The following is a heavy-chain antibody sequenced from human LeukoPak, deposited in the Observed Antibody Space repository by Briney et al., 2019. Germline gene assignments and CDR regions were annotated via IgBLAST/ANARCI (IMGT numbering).Heavy chain of an antibody. CDR2: IYYSGST. J-gene: IGHJ5*02. V-gene: IGHV4-39*01. CDR3: ARHRDGSGSYYMGWFDP. CDR1: GGSISSSSYY. D-gene: IGHD3-10*01. Sequence: KPSETLSLTCTVSGGSISSSSYYWGWIRQPPGKGLEWIGCIYYSGSTYYNPSLKSRVTISVDTSKNQFSRKLSSVTAADTAVYYCARHRDGSGSYYMGWFDPWGQGTLVTVSS.